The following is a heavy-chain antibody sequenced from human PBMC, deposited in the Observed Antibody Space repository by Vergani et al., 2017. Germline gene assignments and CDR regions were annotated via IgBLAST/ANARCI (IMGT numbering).Heavy chain of an antibody. V-gene: IGHV4-59*01. Sequence: QVQLQESGPGLVKPSETLSLTCTVSGGSISSYYWSWIRQPPGKGLEWIGYIYYSGSTNYNPSLKSRVTISVDTSKNQFSLKLSSVTAADTAVYYCAGLGSTYQLLLDAFDIWGQGTMVTVSS. CDR3: AGLGSTYQLLLDAFDI. CDR1: GGSISSYY. J-gene: IGHJ3*02. D-gene: IGHD2-2*01. CDR2: IYYSGST.